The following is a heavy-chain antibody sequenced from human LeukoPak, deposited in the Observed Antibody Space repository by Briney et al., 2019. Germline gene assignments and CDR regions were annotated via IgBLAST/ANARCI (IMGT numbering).Heavy chain of an antibody. CDR3: ARDNYYYGSGSYYGYYYYYMDV. D-gene: IGHD3-10*01. V-gene: IGHV1-2*02. Sequence: ASVKVSCKASGYTFTDQYMHWVRQAPGQGLEWMGWINPNSGGTNYAQKFQGRVTMTRDTSISTAYMELSRLRSDDTAVYYCARDNYYYGSGSYYGYYYYYMDVWGKGTTVTISS. CDR1: GYTFTDQY. J-gene: IGHJ6*03. CDR2: INPNSGGT.